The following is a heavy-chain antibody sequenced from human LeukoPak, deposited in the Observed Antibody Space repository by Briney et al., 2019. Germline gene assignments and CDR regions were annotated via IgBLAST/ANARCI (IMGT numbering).Heavy chain of an antibody. V-gene: IGHV4-30-4*07. CDR1: GGSISRSGYS. CDR2: IYYTGST. Sequence: SETLSLTCAVSGGSISRSGYSWSWIRQPPGEGLEWIGYIYYTGSTYYNPSLKSRLTISLDTSKNQFSLKLSSVTAADTAVYYCARGGNYYGSGSYYNVIDWFDPWGQGTLVTVSS. CDR3: ARGGNYYGSGSYYNVIDWFDP. D-gene: IGHD3-10*01. J-gene: IGHJ5*02.